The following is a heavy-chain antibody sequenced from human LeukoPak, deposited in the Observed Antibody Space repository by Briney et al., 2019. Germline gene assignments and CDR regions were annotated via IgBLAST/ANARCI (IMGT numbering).Heavy chain of an antibody. V-gene: IGHV4-39*02. CDR2: IYYSGST. J-gene: IGHJ4*02. CDR3: AKDPRKSVGYYDSSGSGY. D-gene: IGHD3-22*01. Sequence: SETLSLTCTVSGGSISSSSYYWGWIRQPPGKGLEWIGSIYYSGSTYYNPSLKSRVTISVDTSKNQFSLKLSSVTAADTAVYYCAKDPRKSVGYYDSSGSGYWGQGTLVTVSS. CDR1: GGSISSSSYY.